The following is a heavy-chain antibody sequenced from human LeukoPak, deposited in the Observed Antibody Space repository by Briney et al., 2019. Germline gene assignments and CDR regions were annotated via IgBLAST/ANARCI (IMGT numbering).Heavy chain of an antibody. J-gene: IGHJ5*02. V-gene: IGHV4-34*01. CDR2: INHSGST. CDR1: GGSFSGYY. CDR3: ARGPFNIKIAAAGGGWFDP. D-gene: IGHD6-13*01. Sequence: SETLSLTCAVYGGSFSGYYWSWIRQPPGKGLEWIGEINHSGSTNYNPSLKSRVTISVDTSKNQFSLKLSSVTAADTAVYYCARGPFNIKIAAAGGGWFDPWGQGTLVTVSS.